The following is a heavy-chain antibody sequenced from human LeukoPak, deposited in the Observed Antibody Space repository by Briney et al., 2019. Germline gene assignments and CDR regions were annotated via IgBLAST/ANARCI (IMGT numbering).Heavy chain of an antibody. V-gene: IGHV4-39*01. CDR2: IYYSGST. CDR1: GGSISSSSYY. CDR3: AAGEAGFDY. J-gene: IGHJ4*02. Sequence: SETLSLTCTVSGGSISSSSYYWGWIRQPPGKGLEWIGSIYYSGSTYYNPSLKSRVTISVDTSKNQFSLKLSSVTAADTAVYYSAAGEAGFDYWGQGTLVTVSS. D-gene: IGHD3-10*01.